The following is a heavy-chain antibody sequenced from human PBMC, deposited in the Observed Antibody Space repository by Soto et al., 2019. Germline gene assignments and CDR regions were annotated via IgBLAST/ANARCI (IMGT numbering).Heavy chain of an antibody. CDR3: ARHADNWNYDGPYYYYYYMDV. D-gene: IGHD1-7*01. J-gene: IGHJ6*03. CDR1: GGSISSGGYY. Sequence: QVQLQESGPGLVKPSQTLSLTCTVSGGSISSGGYYWSWIRQHPGKGLEWIGYIYYSGSTYYNPSLKSRVTISVDTSKNQFSLKLSSVTAADTAVYYCARHADNWNYDGPYYYYYYMDVWGKGTTVTVSS. CDR2: IYYSGST. V-gene: IGHV4-31*03.